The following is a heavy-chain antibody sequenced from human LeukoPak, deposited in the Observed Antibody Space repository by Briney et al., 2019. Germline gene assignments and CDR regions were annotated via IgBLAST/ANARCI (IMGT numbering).Heavy chain of an antibody. V-gene: IGHV4-34*01. D-gene: IGHD3-10*01. CDR1: GGSFSRPF. CDR3: ARAERRINLARGVFGSHFDS. CDR2: IDHSGRT. J-gene: IGHJ5*01. Sequence: SETLSLTCAVSGGSFSRPFWSWIRQTPGKGLEWIGEIDHSGRTDYNPSLEGRVTMSVDTSKNQYSLRLTSVTAADTAVYFCARAERRINLARGVFGSHFDSWGQGTLVSVSS.